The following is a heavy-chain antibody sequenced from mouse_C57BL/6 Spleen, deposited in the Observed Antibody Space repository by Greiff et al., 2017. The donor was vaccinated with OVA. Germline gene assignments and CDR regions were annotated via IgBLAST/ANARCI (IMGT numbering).Heavy chain of an antibody. J-gene: IGHJ2*01. CDR2: LWWNDAN. CDR1: GFSLSTSNMG. Sequence: QVTLKESGPGILQPSQTLSLTCSFSGFSLSTSNMGIGWIRQPSGQGLDWLVHLWWNDANYYHPSLNSRLTISKDTSNNPVFLKITGVDTADTATYYCAQMDYGSLDYWGQGTTLTVSS. CDR3: AQMDYGSLDY. D-gene: IGHD1-1*01. V-gene: IGHV8-5*01.